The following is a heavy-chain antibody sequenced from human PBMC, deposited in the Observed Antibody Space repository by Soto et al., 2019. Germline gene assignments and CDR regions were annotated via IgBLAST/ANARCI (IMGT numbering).Heavy chain of an antibody. D-gene: IGHD6-19*01. J-gene: IGHJ4*02. Sequence: KPSETLSLTCDVSGVSISSGNWWSWVRQPPGKGLEWIAEVYNDGSANYHPSLESRATISVDRSKNQFSLRLSSVTAADTGKYYCARLVYGSRLNYLYFDHWGQGTLVTVSS. CDR2: VYNDGSA. V-gene: IGHV4-4*02. CDR1: GVSISSGNW. CDR3: ARLVYGSRLNYLYFDH.